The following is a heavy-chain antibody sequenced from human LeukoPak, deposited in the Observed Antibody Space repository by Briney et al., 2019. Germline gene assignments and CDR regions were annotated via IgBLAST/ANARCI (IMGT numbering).Heavy chain of an antibody. V-gene: IGHV3-66*01. CDR1: GFTVSSNY. Sequence: GGSLRLSCAASGFTVSSNYMSWVRQAPGKGLEWVSVIYSGGSTYYADSVKGRFTISRDNSKNTLYLQMNSLRAEDTAVYYCAKSGPQLVNYYYYYGMDVWGQGTTVTVSS. J-gene: IGHJ6*02. CDR2: IYSGGST. D-gene: IGHD6-13*01. CDR3: AKSGPQLVNYYYYYGMDV.